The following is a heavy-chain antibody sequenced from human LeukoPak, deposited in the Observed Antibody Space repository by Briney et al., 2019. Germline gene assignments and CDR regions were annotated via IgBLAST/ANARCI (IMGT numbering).Heavy chain of an antibody. D-gene: IGHD6-13*01. CDR2: IIPIFGTA. CDR1: GYTFTSYG. V-gene: IGHV1-69*05. CDR3: AGGSMGSSSWYYFDY. J-gene: IGHJ4*02. Sequence: ASVKVSCKASGYTFTSYGISWVRQAPGQGLEWMGGIIPIFGTANYAQKFQGRVTITTDESTSTAYMELSSLRSEDTAVYYCAGGSMGSSSWYYFDYWGQGTLVTVSS.